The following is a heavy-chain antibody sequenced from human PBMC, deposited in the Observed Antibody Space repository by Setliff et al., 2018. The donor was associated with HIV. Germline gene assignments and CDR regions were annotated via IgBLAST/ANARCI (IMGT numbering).Heavy chain of an antibody. CDR2: VSHTGST. J-gene: IGHJ3*02. D-gene: IGHD1-26*01. Sequence: SETLSLTCAVYGGSLSGYYWRWIRQPPGKGLEWIGDVSHTGSTNYNPSLKSRITISADTPKNQLSLKLSSVTAADTAVYYCAREGTYSGAYWVRRVASFDIWGQGTMVTVSS. V-gene: IGHV4-34*01. CDR1: GGSLSGYY. CDR3: AREGTYSGAYWVRRVASFDI.